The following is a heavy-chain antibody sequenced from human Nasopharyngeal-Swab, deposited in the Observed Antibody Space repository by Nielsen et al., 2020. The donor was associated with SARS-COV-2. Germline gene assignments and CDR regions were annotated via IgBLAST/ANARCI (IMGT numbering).Heavy chain of an antibody. CDR3: ARGGSYDDKGGYYYMDV. CDR2: ISYDGSNK. J-gene: IGHJ6*03. V-gene: IGHV3-30*03. CDR1: GFTFSSYG. D-gene: IGHD5-18*01. Sequence: GGSLRLSCAASGFTFSSYGMHWVRQAPGKGLEWVAVISYDGSNKYYADSVKGRFTISRDNSKNTPYLQMNSLRAEDTAVYYCARGGSYDDKGGYYYMDVWGKGTTVTVSS.